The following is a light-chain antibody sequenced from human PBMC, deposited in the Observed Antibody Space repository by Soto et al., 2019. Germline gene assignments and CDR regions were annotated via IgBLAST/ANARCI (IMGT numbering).Light chain of an antibody. V-gene: IGKV1-39*01. CDR2: GAS. Sequence: DIQMTQSPSFLSASVGDRVTITCRASQAISNYLNWYQQKPGKAPNLLIFGASTLQSGVPSRFSGTGSGTDFTLTITSLQPEDSATYYCQQTYNTPWTFGQGTKVDIK. J-gene: IGKJ1*01. CDR1: QAISNY. CDR3: QQTYNTPWT.